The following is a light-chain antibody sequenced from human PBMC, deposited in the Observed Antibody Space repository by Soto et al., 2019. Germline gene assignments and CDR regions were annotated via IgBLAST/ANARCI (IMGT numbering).Light chain of an antibody. Sequence: IQMTQSPSSLSASVGDRVTITCRASQGVRDDVGWYQQKPRKAPKLLIYSASTLQSGVPSRFSGSGSGTDFILPIRGLQPEDFATYYCLQESNYPLTFGGGPRVDTK. CDR2: SAS. CDR3: LQESNYPLT. CDR1: QGVRDD. V-gene: IGKV1-6*01. J-gene: IGKJ4*01.